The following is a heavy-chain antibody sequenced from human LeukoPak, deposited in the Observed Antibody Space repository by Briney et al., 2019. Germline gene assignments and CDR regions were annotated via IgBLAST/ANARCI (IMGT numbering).Heavy chain of an antibody. J-gene: IGHJ4*02. V-gene: IGHV4-34*01. CDR2: INHSGSS. D-gene: IGHD3-10*01. CDR3: ARGRVVRGVIIFDY. Sequence: SSETLSLTCAVYGGSFSGYYWSWIRQPPGKGLEWIGEINHSGSSSYNPSLKSRATISVDTSKNQFSLKLSSVTAADTAVYYCARGRVVRGVIIFDYWGQGTLVTVSS. CDR1: GGSFSGYY.